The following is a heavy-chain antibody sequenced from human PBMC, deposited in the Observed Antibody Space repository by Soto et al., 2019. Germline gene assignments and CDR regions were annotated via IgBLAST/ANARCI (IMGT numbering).Heavy chain of an antibody. Sequence: QVQLQESGPGLVKPSETLSLTCTVSGASVSSGGYYWSWIRQPPGKGLDWIGYIYYSGSTTYNPSLKSLVTIPVDTSKNQFSLKLSSVTAADTALCYCARDEIIRGVGGHWYFDLWGRGNLVTVSS. CDR3: ARDEIIRGVGGHWYFDL. CDR2: IYYSGST. CDR1: GASVSSGGYY. D-gene: IGHD3-10*01. V-gene: IGHV4-61*08. J-gene: IGHJ2*01.